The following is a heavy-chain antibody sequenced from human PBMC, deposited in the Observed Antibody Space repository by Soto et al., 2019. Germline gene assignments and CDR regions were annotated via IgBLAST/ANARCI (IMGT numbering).Heavy chain of an antibody. CDR2: IYYSGST. CDR1: GGSISSGGYY. CDR3: ARAPRGPTVTTNYYMDV. D-gene: IGHD4-17*01. J-gene: IGHJ6*03. Sequence: PSETLSLTCTVSGGSISSGGYYWSWIRQHPGKGLEWIGYIYYSGSTYYNPSLKSRVTISVDTSKNQLSLKLSSVTAADTAVYYCARAPRGPTVTTNYYMDVWGKGTTVPVSS. V-gene: IGHV4-31*03.